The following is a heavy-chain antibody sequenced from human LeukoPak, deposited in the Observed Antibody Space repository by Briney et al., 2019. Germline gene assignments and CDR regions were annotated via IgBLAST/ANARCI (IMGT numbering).Heavy chain of an antibody. V-gene: IGHV3-33*01. CDR3: ARDAPYGSGSYYVPPDY. J-gene: IGHJ4*02. D-gene: IGHD3-10*01. CDR2: IWYDGSNK. Sequence: GGSLRLSCAASGFTFSSYGMHWVRQAPGKGLEWVAVIWYDGSNKYYADSVKGRFTISRDNSKNTLDLQMNSLRAEDTAVYYCARDAPYGSGSYYVPPDYWGQGTLVTVSS. CDR1: GFTFSSYG.